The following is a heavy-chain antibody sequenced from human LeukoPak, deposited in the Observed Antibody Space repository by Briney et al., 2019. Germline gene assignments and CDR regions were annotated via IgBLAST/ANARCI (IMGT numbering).Heavy chain of an antibody. D-gene: IGHD1-26*01. CDR1: GFTFSSYC. J-gene: IGHJ4*02. Sequence: PGGALRLSCAAYGFTFSSYCMHWVRQAPGKGLEWVAFIRYDGSNKYYADSVKGRFTISRDNSKNTLYLLMNSLRAEDTAVYYCARGGVGKPVVGVDYWGQGTLVTVSS. V-gene: IGHV3-30*02. CDR3: ARGGVGKPVVGVDY. CDR2: IRYDGSNK.